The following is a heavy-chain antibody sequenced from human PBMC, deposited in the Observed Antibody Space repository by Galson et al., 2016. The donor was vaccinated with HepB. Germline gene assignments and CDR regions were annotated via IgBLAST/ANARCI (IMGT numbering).Heavy chain of an antibody. Sequence: PALVKPTQTLTLTCTFSGFSLSTSGLSVSWIRQPPGKALEWLTLVDWDDDKYYSTSLLTRLTISKDTTKNQVFLTMTNMDPVDTGTYYFTRSATNDYGARYFDYWGQGTLVTVSS. CDR3: TRSATNDYGARYFDY. CDR2: VDWDDDK. J-gene: IGHJ4*02. V-gene: IGHV2-70*13. CDR1: GFSLSTSGLS. D-gene: IGHD4-17*01.